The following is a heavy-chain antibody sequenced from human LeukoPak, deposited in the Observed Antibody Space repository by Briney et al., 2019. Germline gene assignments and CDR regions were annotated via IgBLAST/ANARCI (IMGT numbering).Heavy chain of an antibody. J-gene: IGHJ6*03. Sequence: ASVKVSCKASGYTFTGYYMHWVRQAPGQGLEWMGWINPNSGGTNYAQKFQGRVTMTRDTSISTAYMELSRLRSDDTAVYYCARGRNRDDYYYYYMDVCGKGTTVTVSS. CDR1: GYTFTGYY. CDR2: INPNSGGT. CDR3: ARGRNRDDYYYYYMDV. V-gene: IGHV1-2*02. D-gene: IGHD1-14*01.